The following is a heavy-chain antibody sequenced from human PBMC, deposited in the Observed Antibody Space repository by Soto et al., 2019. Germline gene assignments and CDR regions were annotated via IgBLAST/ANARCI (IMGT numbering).Heavy chain of an antibody. D-gene: IGHD6-19*01. CDR3: ARGPVAGTGLFWPDY. CDR1: GFTFSSYA. J-gene: IGHJ4*02. Sequence: PGGSLRLSCAASGFTFSSYAMHWVRQAPGKGLEWVAVISYDGSNKYYADSVKGRFTISRDNSKNTLYLQMNSLRAEDTAVYYCARGPVAGTGLFWPDYWGQGXLVTVYS. V-gene: IGHV3-30-3*01. CDR2: ISYDGSNK.